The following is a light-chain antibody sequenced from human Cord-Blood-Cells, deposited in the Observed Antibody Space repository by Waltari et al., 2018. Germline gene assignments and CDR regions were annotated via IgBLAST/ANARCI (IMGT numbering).Light chain of an antibody. CDR3: NSRDSSGNHVV. CDR2: GKT. Sequence: SSELTQDPAVSVALGQTVRITCQGDSLRSYYASWYQQKPGQAPVLVIYGKTNRPSGIPGRFSGSSSGNTASLTITGAQAEDEADYYCNSRDSSGNHVVFGGGTKLTVL. J-gene: IGLJ2*01. V-gene: IGLV3-19*01. CDR1: SLRSYY.